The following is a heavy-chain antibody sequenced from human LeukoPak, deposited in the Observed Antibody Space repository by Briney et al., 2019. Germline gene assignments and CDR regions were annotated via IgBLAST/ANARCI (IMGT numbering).Heavy chain of an antibody. Sequence: PGGSLRLSCAASGFTFSSYGMSWVRQAPGKGLEWVSTINGGGDTFYADSVKGRFTISRDNSKNTLYLQMNSLRAEDTAAHYCAKRTPYRSGLYYFDYWGRGTLVTVSS. V-gene: IGHV3-23*01. CDR2: INGGGDT. D-gene: IGHD6-19*01. CDR3: AKRTPYRSGLYYFDY. J-gene: IGHJ4*02. CDR1: GFTFSSYG.